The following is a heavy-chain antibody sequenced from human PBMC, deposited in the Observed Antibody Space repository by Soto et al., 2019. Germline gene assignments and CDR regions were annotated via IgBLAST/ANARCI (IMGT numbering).Heavy chain of an antibody. CDR1: GFTFSSYG. J-gene: IGHJ4*02. CDR2: ISYDGSNK. CDR3: AKAPVGFWSGCYDY. Sequence: QVQLVESGGGVVQPGRSLRLSCAASGFTFSSYGMHWVRQAPGKGLEWVAVISYDGSNKYYADSVKGRFTISRDNSKNTLYLQMNSLRAEDTAVYYCAKAPVGFWSGCYDYWGQGTLVTVSS. D-gene: IGHD3-3*01. V-gene: IGHV3-30*18.